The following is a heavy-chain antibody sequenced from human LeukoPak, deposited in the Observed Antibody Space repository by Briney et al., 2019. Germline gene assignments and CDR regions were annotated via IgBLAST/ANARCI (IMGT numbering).Heavy chain of an antibody. Sequence: SETLSLTCTVSGGSISTYYWGWIRQPPGKGLESIGSIYHTGSTSYNPSLKSRVTISVDTSNNQFSLNLSSVTAADTAFYYCARGSNSGTYYTVFDIWGPGTMVTVSS. V-gene: IGHV4-38-2*02. CDR1: GGSISTYY. CDR2: IYHTGST. D-gene: IGHD1-26*01. J-gene: IGHJ3*02. CDR3: ARGSNSGTYYTVFDI.